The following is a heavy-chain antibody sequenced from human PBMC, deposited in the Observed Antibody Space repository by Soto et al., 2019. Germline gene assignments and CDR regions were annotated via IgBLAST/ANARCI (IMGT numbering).Heavy chain of an antibody. CDR3: AKAGTLGVGATYFDS. CDR1: GFTFSTYA. J-gene: IGHJ4*02. CDR2: ISGSVGST. Sequence: EVQLLESGGGLVQPGGSLRLSCAASGFTFSTYAMSWVRQAPGKGLEWVSAISGSVGSTYYADSVKGRFTISRDISKNTLYLQINSLRADDTAVYYCAKAGTLGVGATYFDSWGRGTLVTVSS. D-gene: IGHD1-26*01. V-gene: IGHV3-23*01.